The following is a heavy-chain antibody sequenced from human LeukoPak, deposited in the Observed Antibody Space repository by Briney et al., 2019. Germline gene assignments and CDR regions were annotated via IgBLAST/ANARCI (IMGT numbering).Heavy chain of an antibody. CDR1: GFTFSNYW. CDR3: AKVRFPYYFDY. J-gene: IGHJ4*02. CDR2: IKQDGSEK. V-gene: IGHV3-7*03. Sequence: GGSLRLSCAASGFTFSNYWMSWVRQAPGKGLEGVANIKQDGSEKYYVDSVKGRFTISRDNSKNTLYLQMNSLRAEDTAVYYCAKVRFPYYFDYWGQGTLVTVSS.